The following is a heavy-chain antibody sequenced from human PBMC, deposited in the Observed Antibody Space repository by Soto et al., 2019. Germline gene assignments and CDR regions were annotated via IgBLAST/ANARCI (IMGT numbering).Heavy chain of an antibody. D-gene: IGHD4-17*01. CDR2: ISYDGSNK. CDR1: GFTFSSYA. V-gene: IGHV3-30-3*01. Sequence: QVQLVESGGGVVQPGRSLRLSCAASGFTFSSYAMHWVRQAPGKGLEWVAVISYDGSNKYYADSVKGRFTISRDNSKNTLYLQMNSLRAEDTAVYYCARAHSSMTTVAYLDYWGQGTLVTVSS. CDR3: ARAHSSMTTVAYLDY. J-gene: IGHJ4*02.